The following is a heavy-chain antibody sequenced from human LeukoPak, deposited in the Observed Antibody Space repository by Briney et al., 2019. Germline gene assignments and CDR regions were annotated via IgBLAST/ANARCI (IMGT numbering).Heavy chain of an antibody. J-gene: IGHJ5*02. Sequence: PSGTLSLTCAVSGGSISGSNWWRWVRQPPGKGLEWSGEIYHSGSTNYNPSLKSRVTISVDKSKNQFSLKLSSVTAADTAVYYCAKVGVLLWFGEPNRFDPWGQGTLVTVSS. D-gene: IGHD3-10*01. V-gene: IGHV4-4*02. CDR1: GGSISGSNW. CDR2: IYHSGST. CDR3: AKVGVLLWFGEPNRFDP.